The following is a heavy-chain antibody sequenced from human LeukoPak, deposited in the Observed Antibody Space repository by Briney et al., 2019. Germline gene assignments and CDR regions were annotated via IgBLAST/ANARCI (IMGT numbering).Heavy chain of an antibody. CDR3: ARGNSYAMGA. J-gene: IGHJ5*02. D-gene: IGHD3-16*01. CDR2: ISSSSSNI. CDR1: GFSFISFS. Sequence: PGGSLRLSCAASGFSFISFSMNWVRQAPGKGLEWVASISSSSSNIYYADSVKGRFTISRDNAKNSLYLQMNSLRVEDTAVYFCARGNSYAMGAWGQGTLVTVSS. V-gene: IGHV3-21*01.